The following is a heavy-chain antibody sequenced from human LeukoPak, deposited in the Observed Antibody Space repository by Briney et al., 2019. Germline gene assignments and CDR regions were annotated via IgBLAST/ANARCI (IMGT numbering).Heavy chain of an antibody. CDR1: GGSFSGYY. Sequence: SETLSLTCAVYGGSFSGYYWSWIRQPPGKGLEWIGEINHSGSTNYNPSLKSRVTISVDTSKNQLSLKLSSVTAADTAVYYCASTPRSIAVAGSLLDYWGQGTLVTVSS. D-gene: IGHD6-19*01. V-gene: IGHV4-34*01. J-gene: IGHJ4*02. CDR2: INHSGST. CDR3: ASTPRSIAVAGSLLDY.